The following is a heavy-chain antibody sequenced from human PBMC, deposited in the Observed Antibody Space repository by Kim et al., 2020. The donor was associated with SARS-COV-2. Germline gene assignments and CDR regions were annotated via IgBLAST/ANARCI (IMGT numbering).Heavy chain of an antibody. CDR2: INHSGST. CDR3: ARGGIVATRGAFDY. D-gene: IGHD5-12*01. Sequence: SETLSLTCAVYGGSFSGYYWSWIRQPPGKGLEWIGEINHSGSTNYNPSLKSRVTISVDTSKNQFSLKLSSVTAADTAVYYCARGGIVATRGAFDYWGQGTLVTVSS. J-gene: IGHJ4*02. CDR1: GGSFSGYY. V-gene: IGHV4-34*01.